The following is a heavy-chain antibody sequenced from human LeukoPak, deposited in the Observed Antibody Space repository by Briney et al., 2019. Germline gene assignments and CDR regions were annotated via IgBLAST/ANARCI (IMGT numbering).Heavy chain of an antibody. J-gene: IGHJ6*02. V-gene: IGHV1-69*04. CDR2: IIPILGIA. CDR3: ARDRGSWAGYSGYDFDQTPNSYYYYGMDV. Sequence: GASVKVSCKASGYTFTSYAISWVRQAPGQGLAWMGRIIPILGIANYAQKFQGRVTITADKSTSTAYMELSSLRSEDTAVYYCARDRGSWAGYSGYDFDQTPNSYYYYGMDVWGQGTTATVSS. CDR1: GYTFTSYA. D-gene: IGHD5-12*01.